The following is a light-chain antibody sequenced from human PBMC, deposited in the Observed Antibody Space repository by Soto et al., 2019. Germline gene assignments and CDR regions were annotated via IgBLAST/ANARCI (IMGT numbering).Light chain of an antibody. CDR1: QNIRGNE. CDR2: RGS. J-gene: IGKJ1*01. CDR3: RDYGTSAPRT. V-gene: IGKV3-20*01. Sequence: EVVLTQSPGTLSLSPGERATLSCRASQNIRGNELAWYQQKPGQAPRLLIYRGSSRATGIPDRFSGRGSRTDFTLTISRLEPEDSAVYSWRDYGTSAPRTFGPGTKVEIK.